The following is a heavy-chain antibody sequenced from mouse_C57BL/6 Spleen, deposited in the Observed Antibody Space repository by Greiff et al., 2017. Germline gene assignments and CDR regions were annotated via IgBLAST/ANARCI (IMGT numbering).Heavy chain of an antibody. CDR1: GYSFTSYW. D-gene: IGHD4-1*01. V-gene: IGHV1-69*01. CDR2: IDPSDSYT. Sequence: QVQLQQSGAELVMPGASVKLSCKASGYSFTSYWMHWVKQRPGQGLEWIGEIDPSDSYTNYNQKFKGKSTLTVDKSSSTAYMQLSSLTSEDSAVYYCARERELGRNDYFDYWGQGTTLTVSS. J-gene: IGHJ2*01. CDR3: ARERELGRNDYFDY.